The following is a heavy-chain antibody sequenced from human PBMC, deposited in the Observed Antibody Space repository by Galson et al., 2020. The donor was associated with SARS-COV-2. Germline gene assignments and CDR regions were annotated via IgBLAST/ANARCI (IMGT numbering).Heavy chain of an antibody. CDR3: ARPINHDYRCWFDP. V-gene: IGHV3-30-3*01. D-gene: IGHD4-4*01. Sequence: GESLKISCAASGFTFSSYGMHWVRQAPGKGLEWVAVISYDGSNSYHADSVKGRFTISKDNSKNTLYLQMNNLRAEDTAVYYCARPINHDYRCWFDPWGQGTLVTVSS. J-gene: IGHJ5*02. CDR1: GFTFSSYG. CDR2: ISYDGSNS.